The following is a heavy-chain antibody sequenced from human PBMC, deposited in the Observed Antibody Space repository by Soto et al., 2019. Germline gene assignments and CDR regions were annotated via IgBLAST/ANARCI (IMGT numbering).Heavy chain of an antibody. J-gene: IGHJ4*02. CDR1: GLTFSSYW. CDR3: AVAVAGPTAIGY. Sequence: EVQLVESGGGLVQPGGSLRLSCAASGLTFSSYWMHWVRQAPGKGLVWVSRINSDGSSTSYADSVKGRFTISRDNAKNTLYLQMNSLRAEDTAGYYCAVAVAGPTAIGYWGQGTLVTVSS. V-gene: IGHV3-74*01. CDR2: INSDGSST. D-gene: IGHD6-19*01.